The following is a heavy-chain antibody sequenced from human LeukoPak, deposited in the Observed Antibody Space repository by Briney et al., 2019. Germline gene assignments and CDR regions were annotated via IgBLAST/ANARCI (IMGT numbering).Heavy chain of an antibody. CDR1: GFTFGNYG. Sequence: GRSLRLSCAASGFTFGNYGMHLVRQAPGKGLYWVALISYDGSNKDYADSVKGRFTISRDNSKNTLYLQMNSLRAEDTAVYHCARETYDSTAYYLYWGQGPLVTVSS. CDR2: ISYDGSNK. J-gene: IGHJ4*02. V-gene: IGHV3-30*03. CDR3: ARETYDSTAYYLY. D-gene: IGHD3-22*01.